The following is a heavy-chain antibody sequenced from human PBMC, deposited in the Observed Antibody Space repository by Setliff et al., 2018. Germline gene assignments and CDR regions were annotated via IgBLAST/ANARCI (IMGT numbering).Heavy chain of an antibody. D-gene: IGHD5-12*01. J-gene: IGHJ6*02. V-gene: IGHV4-39*07. CDR2: ISYSGGV. CDR3: ARDQWVRSPPLYFSYSMDV. Sequence: ETLSLTCSLSGVTIGGNNYYYWAWIRQPPGKGLEWIGTISYSGGVFYNPSLKSRVAISADTSKNQFSLKLTSMTAADTAVYYCARDQWVRSPPLYFSYSMDVWGQGTTVTVSS. CDR1: GVTIGGNNYYY.